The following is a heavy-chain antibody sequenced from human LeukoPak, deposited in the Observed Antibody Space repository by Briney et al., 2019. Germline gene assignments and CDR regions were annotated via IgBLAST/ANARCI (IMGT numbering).Heavy chain of an antibody. J-gene: IGHJ5*02. CDR1: GVSLSSGGYH. V-gene: IGHV4-31*03. CDR2: IDYSGTT. CDR3: ARGSWFDP. Sequence: TSETLSLTCTVSGVSLSSGGYHWTWIRQHPGKGLEGIGYIDYSGTTPYNPSLKSRVTMSVDTPNNQFSRNLNSVTAADTAVYYCARGSWFDPWGQGTLVTVSS.